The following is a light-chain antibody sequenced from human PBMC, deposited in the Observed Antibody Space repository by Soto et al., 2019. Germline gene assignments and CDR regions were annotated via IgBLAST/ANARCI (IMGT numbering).Light chain of an antibody. Sequence: EIVMTQSPATLSVSPGERATLSCRASQSVSSSSLAWYQQKPGQAPRLLIYDTSSRATGIPDRFSGSGSGTDFTLTLSRPEPEDSALYYCQQYVSSPLTFGGGTKVDLK. CDR3: QQYVSSPLT. CDR1: QSVSSSS. J-gene: IGKJ4*01. CDR2: DTS. V-gene: IGKV3-20*01.